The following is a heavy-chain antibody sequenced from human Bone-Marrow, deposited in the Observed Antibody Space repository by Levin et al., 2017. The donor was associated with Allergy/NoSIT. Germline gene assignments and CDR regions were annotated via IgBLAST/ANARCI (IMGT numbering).Heavy chain of an antibody. V-gene: IGHV3-33*01. CDR3: ARDFREYDILTGYPKPDY. CDR1: GFTFSSYG. D-gene: IGHD3-9*01. CDR2: IWYDGSNK. J-gene: IGHJ4*02. Sequence: GGSLRLSCAASGFTFSSYGMHWVRQAPGKGLEWVAVIWYDGSNKYYADSVKGRFTISRDNSKNTLYLQMNSLRAEDTAVYYCARDFREYDILTGYPKPDYWGQGTLVTVSS.